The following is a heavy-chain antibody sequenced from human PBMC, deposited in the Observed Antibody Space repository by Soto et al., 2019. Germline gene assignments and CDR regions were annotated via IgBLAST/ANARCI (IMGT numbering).Heavy chain of an antibody. CDR2: ISSSSSYI. V-gene: IGHV3-21*01. J-gene: IGHJ6*02. CDR3: ARDLDFLSGHAVYYYYGMDV. Sequence: PGGTLRLSCAASGFSFSSYSMNWVRQAPGKGLEWVSSISSSSSYIYYADSVKGRFTISRDNAKNSLYLQMNSLRAEATAVYYCARDLDFLSGHAVYYYYGMDVWGQGTTVTVSS. CDR1: GFSFSSYS. D-gene: IGHD3-3*01.